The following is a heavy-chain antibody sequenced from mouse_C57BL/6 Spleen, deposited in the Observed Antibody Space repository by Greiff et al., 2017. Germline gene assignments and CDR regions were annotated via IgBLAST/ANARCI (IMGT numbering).Heavy chain of an antibody. Sequence: QFQLQQPGTELVKPGASVKLSCKASGYTFNSYWLHWVKQRPGQGLEWIGNINPSNGGTNYTEKFKSKATLTVDKSYSTAYLQLSSLTSEDSAVYYCARRGDYEGIWFAYWGQGTLVTVSA. D-gene: IGHD2-4*01. CDR3: ARRGDYEGIWFAY. CDR2: INPSNGGT. V-gene: IGHV1-53*01. J-gene: IGHJ3*01. CDR1: GYTFNSYW.